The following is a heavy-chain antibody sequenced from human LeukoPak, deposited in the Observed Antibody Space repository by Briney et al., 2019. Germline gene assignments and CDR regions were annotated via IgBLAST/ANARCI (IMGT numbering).Heavy chain of an antibody. V-gene: IGHV3-30*02. J-gene: IGHJ3*02. CDR3: ARDFEAYYDILTGYYKGPFDI. CDR2: IRYDGSNK. CDR1: GFTFSSYG. Sequence: GGSLRLSCAASGFTFSSYGMHWVRQAPGKGLEWVAFIRYDGSNKYYADSVKGRFTISRDNSKNTLYLQMNSLRAEDTAVYYCARDFEAYYDILTGYYKGPFDIWGQGTMVTVSS. D-gene: IGHD3-9*01.